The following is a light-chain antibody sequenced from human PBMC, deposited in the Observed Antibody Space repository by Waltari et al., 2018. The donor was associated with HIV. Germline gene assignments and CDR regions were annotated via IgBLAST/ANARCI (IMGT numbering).Light chain of an antibody. Sequence: QFALTQPASVSGSPGQSITVSCTGTNSDIGYYNYVSWYQQHPGKAPKLIIYEVSNRPSGFSNRFSGSKSGNTASLTISGVQAEDEADYFCSSLTNSATLSVLFGGGTKLTVL. J-gene: IGLJ3*02. V-gene: IGLV2-14*01. CDR2: EVS. CDR3: SSLTNSATLSVL. CDR1: NSDIGYYNY.